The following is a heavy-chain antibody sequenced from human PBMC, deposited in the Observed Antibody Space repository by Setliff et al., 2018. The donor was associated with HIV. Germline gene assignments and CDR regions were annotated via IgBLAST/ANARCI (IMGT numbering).Heavy chain of an antibody. CDR2: ISAYNGNT. CDR3: AKADCTSSSCYSPFNA. V-gene: IGHV1-18*04. D-gene: IGHD3-22*01. CDR1: GYNFLSYG. Sequence: GASVKVSCKAAGYNFLSYGFSWVRQAPGQGFQWMGWISAYNGNTIYAQNLQGRVTMTTDTSTSTVYMELRSLTSDDTAVYYCAKADCTSSSCYSPFNAWGPGTMVTVSS. J-gene: IGHJ3*01.